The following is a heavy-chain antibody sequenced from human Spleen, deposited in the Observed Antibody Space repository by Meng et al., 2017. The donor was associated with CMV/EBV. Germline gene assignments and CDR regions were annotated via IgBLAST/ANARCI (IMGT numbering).Heavy chain of an antibody. CDR2: INPNSGGT. D-gene: IGHD2-15*01. J-gene: IGHJ6*02. Sequence: ASVKVSYKASGYTFSGYYMHWVRQAPGQGLEWMGWINPNSGGTNYAQKFQGRITMTGDTSITTAYMELSRLRSDDMAVYHCARVKRYCTGGTCSSTGYYGMDVWGQGTTVTVSS. CDR3: ARVKRYCTGGTCSSTGYYGMDV. V-gene: IGHV1-2*02. CDR1: GYTFSGYY.